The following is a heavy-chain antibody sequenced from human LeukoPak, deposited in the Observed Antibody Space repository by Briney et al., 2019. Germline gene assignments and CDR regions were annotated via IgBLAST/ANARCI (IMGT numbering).Heavy chain of an antibody. Sequence: SETLSLTCAVYGGSFSGYYWSWIRQPPGKGLEWIGEINHSGSTNYNPSLKSRVTISVYTSKNQFSLKLSSVTAADTAVYYCARARRDLRGYYDSSGYYDYWGQGTLVTVSS. V-gene: IGHV4-34*01. D-gene: IGHD3-22*01. CDR3: ARARRDLRGYYDSSGYYDY. J-gene: IGHJ4*02. CDR1: GGSFSGYY. CDR2: INHSGST.